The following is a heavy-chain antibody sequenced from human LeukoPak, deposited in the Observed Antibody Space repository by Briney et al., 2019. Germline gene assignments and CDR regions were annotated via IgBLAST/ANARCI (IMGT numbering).Heavy chain of an antibody. J-gene: IGHJ4*02. CDR3: ARPRYSSSSPYDY. Sequence: KLSESLSLTCAVYGGSFSGYYWSWIRQPPGKGLEWIGEITHSGSTNYNPSLKSRVTISVDTSKNQFSLKLSSVTAADTAVYYCARPRYSSSSPYDYWGQGTLFTVSS. V-gene: IGHV4-34*01. CDR1: GGSFSGYY. CDR2: ITHSGST. D-gene: IGHD6-6*01.